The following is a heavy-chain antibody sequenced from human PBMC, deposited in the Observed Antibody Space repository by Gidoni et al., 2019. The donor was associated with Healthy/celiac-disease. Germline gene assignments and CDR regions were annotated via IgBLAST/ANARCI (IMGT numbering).Heavy chain of an antibody. J-gene: IGHJ3*02. CDR2: IIPIFGTA. CDR3: AGWDLGYCSGGSCYSHAFDI. V-gene: IGHV1-69*01. Sequence: QVQLVQSGAEVKKPGSSVKVSCKASGGTFSSYAISWVRQAPGQGLEWMGGIIPIFGTANYAQKFQGRVTITADESTSTAYMELSSLRSEDTAVYYCAGWDLGYCSGGSCYSHAFDIWGQGTMVTVSS. D-gene: IGHD2-15*01. CDR1: GGTFSSYA.